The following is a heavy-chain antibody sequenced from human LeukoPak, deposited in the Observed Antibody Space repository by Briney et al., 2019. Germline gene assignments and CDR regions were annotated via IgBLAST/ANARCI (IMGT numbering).Heavy chain of an antibody. J-gene: IGHJ4*02. CDR3: VRDVGAVRGEVYFDY. CDR1: GFTFSSYS. V-gene: IGHV3-21*06. CDR2: ITGSGPYM. D-gene: IGHD3-10*01. Sequence: GGSLRLSCAASGFTFSSYSMNWVRLSPGKGLEWVSSITGSGPYMLYADSVKHRFTISRDNTKNLLYLEMNSLRAEDTAMYFCVRDVGAVRGEVYFDYWGQGTLVTVSS.